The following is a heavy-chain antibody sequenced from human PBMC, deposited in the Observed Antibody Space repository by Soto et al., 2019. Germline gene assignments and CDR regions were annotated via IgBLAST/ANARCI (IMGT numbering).Heavy chain of an antibody. CDR2: IRRKVYGGKT. V-gene: IGHV3-49*04. CDR3: TRARAGVPAAMDYYYYYGMDV. D-gene: IGHD2-2*01. Sequence: GGSLRLSCAASGFIFSDYAMTWVRQAPGKGLEWVGFIRRKVYGGKTEYAASVKGRFTISRDDSKSIAYLQMNSLKTEDTAVYYCTRARAGVPAAMDYYYYYGMDVWGQGTTVTVSS. CDR1: GFIFSDYA. J-gene: IGHJ6*02.